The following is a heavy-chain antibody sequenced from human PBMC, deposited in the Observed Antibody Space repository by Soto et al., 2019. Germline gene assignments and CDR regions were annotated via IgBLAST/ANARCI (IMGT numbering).Heavy chain of an antibody. Sequence: GGSLRLSCAASGFTFSSYAMSWVRQAPGKGLEWVSAISGSGGSTYYADSVKGRFTISRDNSKNTLYLQMNSLRAEDTAVYYCAKEYQPTYYDFWNWFDPWGQGTLVTVSS. J-gene: IGHJ5*02. CDR1: GFTFSSYA. D-gene: IGHD3-3*01. CDR2: ISGSGGST. CDR3: AKEYQPTYYDFWNWFDP. V-gene: IGHV3-23*01.